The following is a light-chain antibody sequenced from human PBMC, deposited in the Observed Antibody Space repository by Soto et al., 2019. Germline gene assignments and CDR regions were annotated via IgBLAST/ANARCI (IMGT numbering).Light chain of an antibody. Sequence: DTVLTQSPANLSVSPGERATLSCRASESMSDDLAWYQHKPGRAPRLLIYRVSTRAAGVSARFSGSGSGTEFTFTISSLQPEDSAVYYCQQYYIWPPWTFGQGTKVDIK. J-gene: IGKJ1*01. CDR2: RVS. V-gene: IGKV3-15*01. CDR3: QQYYIWPPWT. CDR1: ESMSDD.